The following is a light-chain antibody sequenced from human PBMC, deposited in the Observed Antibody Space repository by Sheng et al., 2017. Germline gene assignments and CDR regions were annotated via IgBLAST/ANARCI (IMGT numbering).Light chain of an antibody. CDR2: DAS. CDR1: QSVSSS. CDR3: QQYGRSPWT. V-gene: IGKV3-11*01. J-gene: IGKJ1*01. Sequence: EIVLTQSPATLSLSPGERATLSCRASQSVSSSLAWYQQKPGQAPRLLIYDASNRATGIPARFSGSGSGTDFSLTINRLEPEDFAVYYCQQYGRSPWTFGQGTKVEIK.